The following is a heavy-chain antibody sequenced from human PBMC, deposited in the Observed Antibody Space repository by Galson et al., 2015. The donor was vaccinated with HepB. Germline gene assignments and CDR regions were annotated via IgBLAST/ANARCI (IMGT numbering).Heavy chain of an antibody. CDR3: AKEVVGTANLDY. D-gene: IGHD1-26*01. Sequence: SVKVSCKASGHSFIGHSMQWVRQAPGQRLEWMGWINTDSGDTKYSQKFQGRVTISRDTSVNTAYMELSSLRSEDTAVYYCAKEVVGTANLDYWGQGTLVTVSS. CDR1: GHSFIGHS. J-gene: IGHJ4*02. CDR2: INTDSGDT. V-gene: IGHV1-3*04.